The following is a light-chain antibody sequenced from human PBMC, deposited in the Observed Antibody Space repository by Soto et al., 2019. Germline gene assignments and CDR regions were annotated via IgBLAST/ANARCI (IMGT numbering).Light chain of an antibody. CDR3: QQRGET. J-gene: IGKJ5*01. CDR2: DAA. CDR1: QGISTY. V-gene: IGKV3-11*01. Sequence: MLTQSQSTLSFSPGGRATLSCPASQGISTYIAWYQQKPGHPPRLLMFDAARRATGLPPRFSGGGFGTQVTLTINKLEPDDFAVYYWQQRGETVGPGTRLEI.